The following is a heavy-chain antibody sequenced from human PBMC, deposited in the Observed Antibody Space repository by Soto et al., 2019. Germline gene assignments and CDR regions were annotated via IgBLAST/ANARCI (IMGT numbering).Heavy chain of an antibody. J-gene: IGHJ4*02. CDR1: GFTFSSYG. V-gene: IGHV3-33*01. Sequence: GGSLRLSCAASGFTFSSYGMHWVRQAPGKGLEWVAVIWYDGSNKYYVDSVKGRFTISRDNSKNTLYLQINSLRAEDTAVYYCARFNGGNSVGSFDYWGQGTLVTVSS. CDR2: IWYDGSNK. CDR3: ARFNGGNSVGSFDY. D-gene: IGHD4-4*01.